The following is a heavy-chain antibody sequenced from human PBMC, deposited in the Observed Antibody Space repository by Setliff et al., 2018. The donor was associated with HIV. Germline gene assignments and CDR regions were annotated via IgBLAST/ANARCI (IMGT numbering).Heavy chain of an antibody. CDR3: ARVGLGYRGVYYMDV. J-gene: IGHJ6*03. Sequence: SETLSLTCTVSGGSISSSSYYWGWIRQPPGKGLEWIGSISYGGSTHYNPSLKSRVTISVDTSRKQFSLKLSSVTAADTAVYYCARVGLGYRGVYYMDVWGKGTTVTVSS. CDR1: GGSISSSSYY. CDR2: ISYGGST. D-gene: IGHD5-12*01. V-gene: IGHV4-39*02.